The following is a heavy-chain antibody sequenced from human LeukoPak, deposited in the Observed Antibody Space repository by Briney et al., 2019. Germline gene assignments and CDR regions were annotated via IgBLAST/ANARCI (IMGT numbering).Heavy chain of an antibody. CDR3: ARERIGLWFGENDFDY. Sequence: ASVKVSCKASGYTFTSYGISWVRQAPGQGLEWMGWISAYNGNTNYAQKFQGRVTITRDTSASTAYMELSSLRSEDTAVYYCARERIGLWFGENDFDYWGQGTLVTVSS. CDR1: GYTFTSYG. V-gene: IGHV1-18*01. D-gene: IGHD3-10*01. J-gene: IGHJ4*02. CDR2: ISAYNGNT.